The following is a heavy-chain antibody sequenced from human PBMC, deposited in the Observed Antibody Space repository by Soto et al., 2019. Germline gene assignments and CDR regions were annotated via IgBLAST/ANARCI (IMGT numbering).Heavy chain of an antibody. CDR2: IYYSGST. Sequence: SDTLSLTCTGPVGSIXSYYRSWIRQPPGKGLEWIGYIYYSGSTNYNPSLKSRVTISVDTSKNQFSLKLSSVTAADTAVYYCARVEEYCSGGSCYIPSNYYSYMDVWGKGTTVTVSS. D-gene: IGHD2-15*01. J-gene: IGHJ6*03. V-gene: IGHV4-59*01. CDR1: VGSIXSYY. CDR3: ARVEEYCSGGSCYIPSNYYSYMDV.